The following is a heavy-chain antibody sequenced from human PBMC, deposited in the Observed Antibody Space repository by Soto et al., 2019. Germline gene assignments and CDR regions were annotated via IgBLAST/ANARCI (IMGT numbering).Heavy chain of an antibody. Sequence: ASVKVSCKASGGTFSSYAISWVRQAPGQGLEWMGRIIPILGIANYAQKFQGRVTITADKSTSAAYMELSSLRSEDTAVYYCARDRSANSSWYLIAGDWFDPWGQGTLVTVSS. D-gene: IGHD6-13*01. CDR2: IIPILGIA. CDR3: ARDRSANSSWYLIAGDWFDP. J-gene: IGHJ5*02. CDR1: GGTFSSYA. V-gene: IGHV1-69*04.